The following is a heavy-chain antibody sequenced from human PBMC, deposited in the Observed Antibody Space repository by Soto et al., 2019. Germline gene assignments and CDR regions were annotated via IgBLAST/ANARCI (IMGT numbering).Heavy chain of an antibody. J-gene: IGHJ4*02. D-gene: IGHD3-10*01. CDR2: INPDSGAT. Sequence: HEHLVQSGAEVKRPGASLKVSCKASGYSFTGYYIHWVRQAPGQGLEWMGWINPDSGATNYAQNFQGRVTLTSDTSISTASMDLTILTSDDTVVYYCARGDYGTDGYPFPYFDYWGQGTLVIVSS. V-gene: IGHV1-2*02. CDR1: GYSFTGYY. CDR3: ARGDYGTDGYPFPYFDY.